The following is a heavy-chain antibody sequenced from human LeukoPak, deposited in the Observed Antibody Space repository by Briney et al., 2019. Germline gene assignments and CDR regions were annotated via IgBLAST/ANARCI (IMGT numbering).Heavy chain of an antibody. J-gene: IGHJ4*02. D-gene: IGHD6-19*01. Sequence: GGSLRLSCAASGFTFRSYAMSWVRQAPGKGLEWVSAISGSGSGGSTYYADSVKGRFTISRDNSKNTLYLQMNSLRAEDTAVYFCATSIAVAVNYWGQGTLVTVSS. V-gene: IGHV3-23*01. CDR2: ISGSGSGGST. CDR3: ATSIAVAVNY. CDR1: GFTFRSYA.